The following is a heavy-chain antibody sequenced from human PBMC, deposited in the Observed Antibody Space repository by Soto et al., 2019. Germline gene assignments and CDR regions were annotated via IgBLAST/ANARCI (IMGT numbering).Heavy chain of an antibody. V-gene: IGHV4-30-4*01. D-gene: IGHD6-19*01. Sequence: PSETLSLTCTVSGGSISNTDYYWSWIRQPPGKGLEWIGHIHYSASTYYNPSLKSRVTISVDTPKNQFSLNLSSVTAAYTALYYCARVYAGGGNSIDFWGQGTLVTVSS. CDR2: IHYSAST. CDR3: ARVYAGGGNSIDF. CDR1: GGSISNTDYY. J-gene: IGHJ4*02.